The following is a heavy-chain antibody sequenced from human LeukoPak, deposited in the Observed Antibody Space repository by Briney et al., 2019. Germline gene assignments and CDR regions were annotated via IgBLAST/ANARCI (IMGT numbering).Heavy chain of an antibody. Sequence: GGSLRLSCAASGFTFRSYAMHWVRQAPGKGLEWEAAISYDGSNKKYADSVKGRFTISRDNAKNSLYLQMNSLRAEDTAVYYCARASRPDYDILTGYWPYYYYYYMDVWGKGTTVTISS. D-gene: IGHD3-9*01. CDR1: GFTFRSYA. CDR3: ARASRPDYDILTGYWPYYYYYYMDV. J-gene: IGHJ6*03. CDR2: ISYDGSNK. V-gene: IGHV3-30*04.